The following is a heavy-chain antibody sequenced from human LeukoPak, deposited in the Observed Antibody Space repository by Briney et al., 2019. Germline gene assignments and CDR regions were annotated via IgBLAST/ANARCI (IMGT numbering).Heavy chain of an antibody. D-gene: IGHD3-16*01. CDR1: GFTVSSHD. CDR2: IYMGGNT. Sequence: GGSLRLSCAVSGFTVSSHDMSWVRQAPGKGLEWVSVIYMGGNTFYADSVKGRFTISRHTSKNTLYLQMNSLRAEDTAVYYCARVGDEVAYTRGYLDYWGQGTLVTVSS. V-gene: IGHV3-53*04. CDR3: ARVGDEVAYTRGYLDY. J-gene: IGHJ4*02.